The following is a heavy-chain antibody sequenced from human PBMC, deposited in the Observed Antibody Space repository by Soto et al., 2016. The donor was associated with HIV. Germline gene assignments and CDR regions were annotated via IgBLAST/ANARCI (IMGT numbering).Heavy chain of an antibody. CDR1: GGSFSGYY. D-gene: IGHD6-13*01. Sequence: QVRLQQWGAGLLKPSETLSLTCAVYGGSFSGYYWSWVRQPPGKGLEWIGEINDRGSTDHNPSFKSRVAMSLDMSKNQVSLKLNSVTDADTAVYYCARRGVASWYGLGSWGQGTLVHVSS. CDR2: INDRGST. V-gene: IGHV4-34*01. CDR3: ARRGVASWYGLGS. J-gene: IGHJ4*02.